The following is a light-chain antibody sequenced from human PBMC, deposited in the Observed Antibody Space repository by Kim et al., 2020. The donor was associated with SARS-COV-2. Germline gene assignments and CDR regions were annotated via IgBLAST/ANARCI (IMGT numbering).Light chain of an antibody. V-gene: IGLV3-19*01. CDR1: SLRSYY. J-gene: IGLJ2*01. Sequence: GRTVRITCQRDSLRSYYASWYQQKPGQAPVLVIYGKNNRPSGIPDRFSGSSSGNTASLTITGAQAEDEADYYCNSRDISGNHVSVVFGGGTQLTVL. CDR3: NSRDISGNHVSVV. CDR2: GKN.